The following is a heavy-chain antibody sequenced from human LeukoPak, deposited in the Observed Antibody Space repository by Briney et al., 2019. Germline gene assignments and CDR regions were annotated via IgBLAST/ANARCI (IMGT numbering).Heavy chain of an antibody. V-gene: IGHV3-33*01. Sequence: PGRSLRLSCAASGFTFSSYGMHWVRQAPGKGLEWVAVIWYDGSNKYYADSVKGRFTISRDNSKNTLYLQMNSLKTEDTAVYYCTTDGLMVVVAPLFPYYFDYWGQGTLVTVSS. CDR3: TTDGLMVVVAPLFPYYFDY. CDR2: IWYDGSNK. CDR1: GFTFSSYG. J-gene: IGHJ4*02. D-gene: IGHD2-15*01.